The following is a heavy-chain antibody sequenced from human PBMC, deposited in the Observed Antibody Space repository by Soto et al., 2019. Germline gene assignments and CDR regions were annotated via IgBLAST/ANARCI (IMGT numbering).Heavy chain of an antibody. CDR3: PRGRPSSYYYYMDV. CDR1: GYTFSSYD. V-gene: IGHV1-8*01. Sequence: QVQLVQSGAEVKKPGASVKVSCKASGYTFSSYDMNWVRQATGQGLGWMGWMNPNSGNTGYAQKFQGRVTMTRNTSITPAYMGLSSLRSEATAVYSLPRGRPSSYYYYMDVWGKGPRSPSP. CDR2: MNPNSGNT. J-gene: IGHJ6*03.